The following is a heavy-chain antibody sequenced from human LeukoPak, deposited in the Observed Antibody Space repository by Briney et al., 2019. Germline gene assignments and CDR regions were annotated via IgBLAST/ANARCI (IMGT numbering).Heavy chain of an antibody. D-gene: IGHD3-10*01. CDR3: ARAMVRGVIPLYYFDY. J-gene: IGHJ4*02. CDR2: INPNSGGT. V-gene: IGHV1-2*02. Sequence: ASVKVSRKASGYTFTGYYMHWVRQAPGQGLEWMGWINPNSGGTNYAQKFQGRVTMTRDTSISTAYMELSRLRSDDTAVYYCARAMVRGVIPLYYFDYWGQGTLVTVSS. CDR1: GYTFTGYY.